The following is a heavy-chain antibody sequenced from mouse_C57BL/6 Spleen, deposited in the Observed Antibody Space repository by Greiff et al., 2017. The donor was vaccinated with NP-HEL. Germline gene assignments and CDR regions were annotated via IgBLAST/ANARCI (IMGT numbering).Heavy chain of an antibody. J-gene: IGHJ1*03. CDR3: ARGRFITTVVANWYFDV. CDR1: GFTFSSYA. V-gene: IGHV5-4*03. CDR2: ISDGGSYT. D-gene: IGHD1-1*01. Sequence: EVMLVESGGGLVKPGGSLKLSCAASGFTFSSYAMSWVRQTPEKRLEWVATISDGGSYTYYPDNVKGRFTISRDNAKNNLYLQMSHLKSEDTAMYYCARGRFITTVVANWYFDVWGTGTTVTVSS.